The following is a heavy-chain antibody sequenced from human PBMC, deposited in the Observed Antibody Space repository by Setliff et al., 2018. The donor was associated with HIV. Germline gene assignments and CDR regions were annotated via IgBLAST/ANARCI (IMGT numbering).Heavy chain of an antibody. CDR1: GGSISSYY. CDR2: IYTSGST. CDR3: ARSIGTVRGITEFDY. Sequence: PSETLSLTCTVSGGSISSYYWSWIRQPPGKGLEWIGYIYTSGSTNYNPSLKSRVTMSVDTSKNQFSLKLSSVTAADTAVYYCARSIGTVRGITEFDYWGQGTLVTVSS. D-gene: IGHD3-10*01. V-gene: IGHV4-4*09. J-gene: IGHJ4*02.